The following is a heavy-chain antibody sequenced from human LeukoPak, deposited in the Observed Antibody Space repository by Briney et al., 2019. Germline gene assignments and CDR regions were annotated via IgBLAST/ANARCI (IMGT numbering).Heavy chain of an antibody. J-gene: IGHJ4*02. D-gene: IGHD3-10*01. CDR2: IIPIFGTG. CDR3: ARVGAMVRGALFDY. CDR1: GGTFSSYA. V-gene: IGHV1-69*13. Sequence: ASVKVSCKASGGTFSSYAISWVRQAPGQGLEWMGGIIPIFGTGNYAQKFQGRVTITADESTSTAYMELSSLRSEDTAVYYCARVGAMVRGALFDYWGQGTLVTVSS.